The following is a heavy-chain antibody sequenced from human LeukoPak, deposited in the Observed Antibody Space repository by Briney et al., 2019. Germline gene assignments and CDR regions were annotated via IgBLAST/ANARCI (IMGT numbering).Heavy chain of an antibody. V-gene: IGHV1-2*04. CDR1: GYTFTGYY. CDR2: INPNSGGT. CDR3: ARAVSSSSHEDY. D-gene: IGHD6-13*01. Sequence: GALVKVSCKASGYTFTGYYMHWVRQAPGQGLEWMGWINPNSGGTNYAQKFQGWVTMTRDTSISTAYMELSRLRSDDTAVYYCARAVSSSSHEDYWGQGTLVTVSS. J-gene: IGHJ4*02.